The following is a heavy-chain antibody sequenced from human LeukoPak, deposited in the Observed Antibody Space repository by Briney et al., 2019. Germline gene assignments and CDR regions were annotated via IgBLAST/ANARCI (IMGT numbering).Heavy chain of an antibody. CDR3: AKRVWGSYRYTDY. CDR1: GFTVSSNY. D-gene: IGHD3-16*02. Sequence: PGGSLRLSCAAFGFTVSSNYMSWVRQAPGKGLQWVSVIYSGGSTYYADSVKGRFTIPRDNSKNTLYLQMNSLRAEDTAVYYCAKRVWGSYRYTDYWGQGTLVTVSS. V-gene: IGHV3-53*01. J-gene: IGHJ4*02. CDR2: IYSGGST.